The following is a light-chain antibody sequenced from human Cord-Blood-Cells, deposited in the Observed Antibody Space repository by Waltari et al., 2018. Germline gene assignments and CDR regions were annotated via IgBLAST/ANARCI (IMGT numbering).Light chain of an antibody. CDR1: QGISSY. CDR2: AAS. CDR3: QQLNSYHMYT. J-gene: IGKJ2*01. Sequence: IQLTQSPSSLSASVGDRVTITCRASQGISSYLAWYQQKPGKAPKLLIYAASTLQSGVPSRVSGSGSGTDFTLTISSLQPEDFATYYCQQLNSYHMYTFGQGTKLEIK. V-gene: IGKV1-9*01.